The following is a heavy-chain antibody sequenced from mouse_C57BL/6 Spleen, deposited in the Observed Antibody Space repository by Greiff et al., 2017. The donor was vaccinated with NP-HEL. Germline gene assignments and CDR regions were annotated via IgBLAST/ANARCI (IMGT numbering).Heavy chain of an antibody. V-gene: IGHV3-6*01. J-gene: IGHJ4*01. D-gene: IGHD1-1*01. CDR3: AITTVVATGMDY. CDR1: GYSITSGYY. Sequence: EVQLQESGPGLVKPSQSLSLTCSVTGYSITSGYYWNWIRQFPGNKLEWMGYISYDGSNNYNPSLKNRISITRDTSKNQFFLKLNSVTTEDTATYYCAITTVVATGMDYWGQGTSVTVSS. CDR2: ISYDGSN.